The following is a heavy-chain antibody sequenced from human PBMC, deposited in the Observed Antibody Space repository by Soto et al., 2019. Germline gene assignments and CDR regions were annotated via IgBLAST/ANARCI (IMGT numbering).Heavy chain of an antibody. V-gene: IGHV1-69*13. J-gene: IGHJ4*02. CDR1: GGTFSSYA. Sequence: GASVKVSCKASGGTFSSYAISWVRQAPGQGLEWMGGIIPIFGTANYAQKFQGRVTITADESTSTAYMELSSLRSEDTAVYYCARDPYRAVAGTGDYWGQGTLVTVSS. D-gene: IGHD6-19*01. CDR2: IIPIFGTA. CDR3: ARDPYRAVAGTGDY.